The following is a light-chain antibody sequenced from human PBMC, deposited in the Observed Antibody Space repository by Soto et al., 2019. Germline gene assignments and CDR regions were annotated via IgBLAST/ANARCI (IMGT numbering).Light chain of an antibody. V-gene: IGKV3-15*01. CDR3: QQYNYWPIT. CDR2: GAS. J-gene: IGKJ5*01. CDR1: PSVTNY. Sequence: EIVLTQSPATLSLSPGERATLSCRASPSVTNYLAWYQQKPGQGPRLLIYGASTRATGIPARFSGSGSETDFTLTVSSLRSEDSAVYYCQQYNYWPITFGQGTRLEIK.